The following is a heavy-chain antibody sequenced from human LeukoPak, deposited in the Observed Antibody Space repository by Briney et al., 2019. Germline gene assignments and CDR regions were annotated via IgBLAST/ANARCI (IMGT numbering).Heavy chain of an antibody. CDR1: GGSISSGGYS. Sequence: SQTLSLTCAVSGGSISSGGYSWSWIRQPPGRGLEWIGYIYHSGSTYYNPSLKSRVTISVDRSKNQFSLKLSSVTAADTAVYYCARVRMVRGVIDAFDIWGQGTMVTVSS. D-gene: IGHD3-10*01. CDR3: ARVRMVRGVIDAFDI. CDR2: IYHSGST. J-gene: IGHJ3*02. V-gene: IGHV4-30-2*01.